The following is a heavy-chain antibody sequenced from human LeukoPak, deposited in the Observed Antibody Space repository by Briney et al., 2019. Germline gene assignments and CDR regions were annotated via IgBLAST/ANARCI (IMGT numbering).Heavy chain of an antibody. CDR3: AFQWSDAFDI. J-gene: IGHJ3*02. Sequence: GGSLRLYCAASGFTFSSYAMSWVRQAPGQGLEWVSAISGSSGSTYYADSVKGRVTISRDNSKNTLYLQMNSLRAEDTAVYYCAFQWSDAFDIWGQGTMVTVSS. V-gene: IGHV3-23*01. D-gene: IGHD2-15*01. CDR1: GFTFSSYA. CDR2: ISGSSGST.